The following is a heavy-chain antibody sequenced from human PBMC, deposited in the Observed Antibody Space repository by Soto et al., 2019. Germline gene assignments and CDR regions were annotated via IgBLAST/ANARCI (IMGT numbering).Heavy chain of an antibody. V-gene: IGHV4-39*01. CDR1: GGSISSSSYY. CDR3: ARHVGLYSSSPGYFDY. CDR2: IYYSGST. D-gene: IGHD6-6*01. J-gene: IGHJ4*02. Sequence: QLQLQESGPGLVKPSETLSLTCTVSGGSISSSSYYWGWIRQPPGKGLEWIGSIYYSGSTYYNPSIKSRVTIPVDTSKNQFSLKLSSVTAADTAVYYCARHVGLYSSSPGYFDYWGQGTLVTVSS.